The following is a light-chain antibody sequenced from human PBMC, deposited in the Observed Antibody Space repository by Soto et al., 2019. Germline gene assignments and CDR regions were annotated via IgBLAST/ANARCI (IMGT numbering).Light chain of an antibody. V-gene: IGLV2-14*01. Sequence: QSVLTQPASVSGSPGQSITISCTGTSXDIGAYDYVSWYQHHPGKAPKLMIYEVTSRPSGVSNRFSGSKSGNTASLTISGLQAEDEADYYCVSYATSTTLYVFGSGTKVTVL. CDR2: EVT. CDR3: VSYATSTTLYV. J-gene: IGLJ1*01. CDR1: SXDIGAYDY.